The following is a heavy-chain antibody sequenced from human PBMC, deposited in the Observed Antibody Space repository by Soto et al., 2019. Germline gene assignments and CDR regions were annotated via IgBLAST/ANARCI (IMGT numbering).Heavy chain of an antibody. V-gene: IGHV4-30-4*01. CDR3: ARETVTTTENYYYSGMDV. J-gene: IGHJ6*02. CDR1: GGSISSGDYY. D-gene: IGHD4-17*01. CDR2: IYYSGST. Sequence: SETLSLTCTVSGGSISSGDYYWSWIRQPPGKGLEWIGYIYYSGSTYYNPSLKSRVTISVDTSKDQFSLKLSSVTAADTAVYYCARETVTTTENYYYSGMDVWAQGTTVTVSS.